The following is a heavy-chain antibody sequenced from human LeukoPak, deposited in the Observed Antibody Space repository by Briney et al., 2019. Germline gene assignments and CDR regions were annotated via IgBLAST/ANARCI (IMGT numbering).Heavy chain of an antibody. J-gene: IGHJ4*02. D-gene: IGHD6-19*01. Sequence: GGTLRLSCAASGFTFSSYAMSWVRQAPGKGLEWVSAISGSGGSTYYADSVKGRFTISRYNSKNTLYLQMNSLRAEDTAVYYCAKGYSQWLVPFDYCGQGTLVTVSS. CDR1: GFTFSSYA. CDR2: ISGSGGST. V-gene: IGHV3-23*01. CDR3: AKGYSQWLVPFDY.